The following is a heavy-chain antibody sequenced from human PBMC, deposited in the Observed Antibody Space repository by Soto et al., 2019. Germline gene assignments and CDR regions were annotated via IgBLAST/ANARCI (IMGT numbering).Heavy chain of an antibody. V-gene: IGHV3-30*18. CDR3: AKDGVYGMDV. Sequence: QVQLVESGGGVVQPGRSLRLSCAASGFTFSSYGMHWVRQAPGKGLEWVAVISYDGSKKYYADSEKGRFTISRDNSKNTLFLQMNSRRAEDTAVYYCAKDGVYGMDVWGQGTTVTVSS. CDR1: GFTFSSYG. J-gene: IGHJ6*02. CDR2: ISYDGSKK. D-gene: IGHD3-16*01.